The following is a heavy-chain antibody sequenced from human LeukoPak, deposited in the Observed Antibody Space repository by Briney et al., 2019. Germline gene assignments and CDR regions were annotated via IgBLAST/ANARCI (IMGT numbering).Heavy chain of an antibody. CDR2: FYYSGVT. J-gene: IGHJ5*02. CDR1: GDSINSYH. Sequence: SETLSLTCTISGDSINSYHWSWLRQPPGSKLEWIGYFYYSGVTNYNPSLKSRVTMSLDTSKKQFSLKLNSVTAADTAVYYCAGDCSSTSCYETEDWFDPWGQGTLVTVSS. CDR3: AGDCSSTSCYETEDWFDP. D-gene: IGHD2-2*01. V-gene: IGHV4-59*01.